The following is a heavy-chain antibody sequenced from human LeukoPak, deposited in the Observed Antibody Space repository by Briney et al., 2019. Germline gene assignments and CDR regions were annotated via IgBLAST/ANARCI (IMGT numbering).Heavy chain of an antibody. CDR1: GGSISSSRYY. D-gene: IGHD5-18*01. V-gene: IGHV4-39*01. CDR3: ARHSGYSYGPFDP. CDR2: IYYSGST. J-gene: IGHJ5*02. Sequence: KTSETLSLTCTVSGGSISSSRYYWGWIRQPPGKGLEWIGNIYYSGSTYYNPSLKSRVTISVDTSKNQFSLKLSSVTAADTAVYYCARHSGYSYGPFDPWGQGTLVTVSS.